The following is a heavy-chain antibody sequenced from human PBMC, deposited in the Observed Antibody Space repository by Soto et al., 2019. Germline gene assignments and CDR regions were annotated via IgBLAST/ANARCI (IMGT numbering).Heavy chain of an antibody. D-gene: IGHD3-10*01. V-gene: IGHV3-23*01. CDR1: GFTFSGYA. CDR3: ARKVSGSTGRPDLWYFDL. CDR2: ISGGGDAT. Sequence: EVQLLDSGGGLVQPGGSLRLCCAASGFTFSGYALTWVRQAPGKGLEWVSAISGGGDATFYADSVKGRFTISRDNSKNTLYLQMNTLRAEDTAVYYCARKVSGSTGRPDLWYFDLWGRGTLLTVSS. J-gene: IGHJ2*01.